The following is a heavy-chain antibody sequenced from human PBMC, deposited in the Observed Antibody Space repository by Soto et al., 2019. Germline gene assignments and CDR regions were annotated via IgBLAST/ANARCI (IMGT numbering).Heavy chain of an antibody. V-gene: IGHV1-8*01. CDR3: ARGWDCTNGVCYTRPMDV. J-gene: IGHJ6*02. CDR2: MNPNSGNT. D-gene: IGHD2-8*01. Sequence: QVQLVQSGAEVKKPGASVKVSCKASGYTFTSYDINWVRQATGQGLEWMGWMNPNSGNTGYAQKFQGRVTMTRNTSISTAYMELSSLRSEVTAVYYCARGWDCTNGVCYTRPMDVWGQGTTVTVSS. CDR1: GYTFTSYD.